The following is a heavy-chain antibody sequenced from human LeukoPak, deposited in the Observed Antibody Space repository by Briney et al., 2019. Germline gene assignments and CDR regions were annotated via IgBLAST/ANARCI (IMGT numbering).Heavy chain of an antibody. CDR3: AKDGAGIGGGYFDY. Sequence: GGSLRLPCAASGFTFSSYAMSWVRQAPGKGPEWVSAISGSGGSTYYADSVKGRFTISRDNSKNTLYLQMNSLRAEDTAVYYCAKDGAGIGGGYFDYWGQGTLVTVSS. V-gene: IGHV3-23*01. CDR1: GFTFSSYA. D-gene: IGHD3-3*01. CDR2: ISGSGGST. J-gene: IGHJ4*02.